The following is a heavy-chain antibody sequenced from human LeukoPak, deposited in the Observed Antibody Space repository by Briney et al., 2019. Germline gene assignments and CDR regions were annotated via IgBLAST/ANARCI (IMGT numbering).Heavy chain of an antibody. V-gene: IGHV4-34*01. CDR2: INHSGST. Sequence: RTSETLSLTCAVYGGSFSGYYWSWIRQPPGKGLEWLGEINHSGSTNYNPSLKSRVTISVDTSKTHFSLKLSSVTAAVTAVYYCARGCNTIFGVVIMMDRWFDPWGQGTLVTVSS. D-gene: IGHD3-3*01. J-gene: IGHJ5*02. CDR1: GGSFSGYY. CDR3: ARGCNTIFGVVIMMDRWFDP.